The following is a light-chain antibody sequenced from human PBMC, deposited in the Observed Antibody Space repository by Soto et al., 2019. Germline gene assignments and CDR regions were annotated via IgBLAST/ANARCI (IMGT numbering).Light chain of an antibody. J-gene: IGKJ4*01. V-gene: IGKV3-15*01. Sequence: EIVMTQSPATLSVSPGERATLSCRASQSVSSNLAWYQQKPGQAPRLLIYGASTRATGIPARFSGSGSGTEFTITISSLQSEDFAVYYCQQYTNWPPLTFGGGTKVDIK. CDR3: QQYTNWPPLT. CDR2: GAS. CDR1: QSVSSN.